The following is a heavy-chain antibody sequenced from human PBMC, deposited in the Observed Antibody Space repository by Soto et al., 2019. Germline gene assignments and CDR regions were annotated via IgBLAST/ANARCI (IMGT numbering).Heavy chain of an antibody. Sequence: SETLSLTCVVSDGSFSGYYWSWIRQPPGQGLEWVGEISHNGRTSSNPSLKSRVTISIDTSKNQFSLTLVSVTAADTALYFCARGDVAARLAYWGQGALVTVSS. J-gene: IGHJ4*02. CDR2: ISHNGRT. V-gene: IGHV4-34*01. CDR3: ARGDVAARLAY. CDR1: DGSFSGYY. D-gene: IGHD6-6*01.